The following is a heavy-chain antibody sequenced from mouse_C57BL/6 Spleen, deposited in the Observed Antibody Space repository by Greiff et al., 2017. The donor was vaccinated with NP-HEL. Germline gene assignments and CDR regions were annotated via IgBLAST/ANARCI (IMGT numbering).Heavy chain of an antibody. Sequence: EVQGVESGGGLVKPGGSLKLSCAASGFTFSSYAMSWVRQTPEKRLEWVATISDGGSYTYYPDNVKGRFTISRDNAKNNLYLQMSHLKSEDTAMYYCAREGYYGNFDYWGQGTTLTVSS. D-gene: IGHD2-1*01. V-gene: IGHV5-4*01. CDR1: GFTFSSYA. CDR3: AREGYYGNFDY. CDR2: ISDGGSYT. J-gene: IGHJ2*01.